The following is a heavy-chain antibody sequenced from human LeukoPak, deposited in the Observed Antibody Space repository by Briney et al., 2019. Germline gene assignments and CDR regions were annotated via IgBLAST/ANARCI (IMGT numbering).Heavy chain of an antibody. CDR2: ISSSSNYI. D-gene: IGHD3-10*01. CDR1: GFTFSSYS. CDR3: ARSGWFGELGLDY. Sequence: GGSLRLSCAASGFTFSSYSMNWVRQAPGKGLEWVSSISSSSNYIYYADSVKGRFTISRDNAKNSLFLQMNSLRAEDTAVYYCARSGWFGELGLDYWGQGTLVTVSS. V-gene: IGHV3-21*01. J-gene: IGHJ4*02.